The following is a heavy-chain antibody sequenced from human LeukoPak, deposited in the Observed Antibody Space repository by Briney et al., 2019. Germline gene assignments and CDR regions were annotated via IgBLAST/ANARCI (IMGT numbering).Heavy chain of an antibody. V-gene: IGHV3-30*03. CDR1: GFTFSRYG. Sequence: GGSLRLSCAASGFTFSRYGMHWVRQAPGKGLEWVAVIRYDGSNKYADSVKGRFTISRDNAKNTLHLQMNSLRVEDTAVYYCARDGSDDSLGYYYNYWGQGTLVTVSS. CDR2: IRYDGSNK. J-gene: IGHJ4*02. CDR3: ARDGSDDSLGYYYNY. D-gene: IGHD3-22*01.